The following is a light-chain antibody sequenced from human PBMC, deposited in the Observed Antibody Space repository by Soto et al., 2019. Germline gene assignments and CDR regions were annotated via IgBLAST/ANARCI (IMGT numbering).Light chain of an antibody. CDR1: QSVSSY. CDR3: QQRSNWPPYT. V-gene: IGKV3-11*01. Sequence: EIVLTQSPATLSLSPGERATLSCRASQSVSSYLAWYQQKPGQAPRLLIYDAYNRATGIPARFSGSGSGTDVTLTISSLEAEDCAVYYCQQRSNWPPYTFGQGTKLEIK. J-gene: IGKJ2*01. CDR2: DAY.